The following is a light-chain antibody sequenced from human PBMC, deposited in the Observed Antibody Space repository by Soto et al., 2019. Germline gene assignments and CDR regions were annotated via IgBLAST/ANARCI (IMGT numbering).Light chain of an antibody. V-gene: IGKV1-39*01. Sequence: DIQMTQSPSSLSASVGDRVTITCRASQSISSYLNRYQQKPGKAPKLLIYAASSLQSCVPSRFSGSGSGTDFTLTISRLQPEDFATYYCQQSYSTPRTFGRGTKVEIK. CDR1: QSISSY. CDR3: QQSYSTPRT. J-gene: IGKJ1*01. CDR2: AAS.